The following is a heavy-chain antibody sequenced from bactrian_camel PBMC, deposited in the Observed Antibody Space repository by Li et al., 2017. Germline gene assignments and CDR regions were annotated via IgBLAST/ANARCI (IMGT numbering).Heavy chain of an antibody. CDR2: IDSNGKT. CDR1: AARRSDYC. V-gene: IGHV3S55*01. CDR3: AATGTPCRGAARTGGLYNY. Sequence: HVQLVESGGDSVEAGGFLRLSCVASAARRSDYCMGWFRQAPGKEREGLAVIDSNGKTTYAESLKGRSTISTDDANNTLDLQMNSLKAEDTARYYCAATGTPCRGAARTGGLYNYWGQGTQVTVS. D-gene: IGHD2*01. J-gene: IGHJ4*01.